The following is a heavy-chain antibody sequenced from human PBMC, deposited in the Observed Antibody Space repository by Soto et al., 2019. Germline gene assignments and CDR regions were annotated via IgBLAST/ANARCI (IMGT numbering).Heavy chain of an antibody. Sequence: QVQPVQSGAEVKKPGSSVKVSCKASGGTFSTYTITWVRQAPGQGLEWMGRIIPIIGIINYAQKFQGRVTISADKFTGTAYMELTGLRSDDTSVYYCAGDPDSHYNDSHASSYPWGQGTLVTVSS. CDR1: GGTFSTYT. CDR2: IIPIIGII. V-gene: IGHV1-69*08. D-gene: IGHD4-4*01. CDR3: AGDPDSHYNDSHASSYP. J-gene: IGHJ5*02.